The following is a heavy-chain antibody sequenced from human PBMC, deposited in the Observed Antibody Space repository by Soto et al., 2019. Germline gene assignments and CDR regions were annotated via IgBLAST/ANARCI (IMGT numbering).Heavy chain of an antibody. J-gene: IGHJ4*02. CDR1: GFTFSSYA. V-gene: IGHV3-23*01. Sequence: EVQLLESGGGWVQPGGSLRLSCAASGFTFSSYAMRWVRQAPGKGLEWVSAISGSGASTYYADSVKGRFTISRDNAKNTLYLQMNSLRAEDTAVYYCAKVVTRYFDYWGQGTLVTVSS. D-gene: IGHD4-4*01. CDR3: AKVVTRYFDY. CDR2: ISGSGAST.